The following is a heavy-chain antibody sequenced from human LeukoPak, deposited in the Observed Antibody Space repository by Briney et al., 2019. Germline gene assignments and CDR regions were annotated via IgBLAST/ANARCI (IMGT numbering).Heavy chain of an antibody. D-gene: IGHD3-10*01. CDR1: GYTLTELS. CDR2: FDPEDGET. CDR3: ATAYYYGSGSYYNPLDY. Sequence: ASVKVSCKVSGYTLTELSMHWVRQAPGKGLEWMGGFDPEDGETIYAQKFQGSVTMTEDTSTDIAYMELSSLRSEDTAVYYCATAYYYGSGSYYNPLDYWGQGTLVTVSS. V-gene: IGHV1-24*01. J-gene: IGHJ4*02.